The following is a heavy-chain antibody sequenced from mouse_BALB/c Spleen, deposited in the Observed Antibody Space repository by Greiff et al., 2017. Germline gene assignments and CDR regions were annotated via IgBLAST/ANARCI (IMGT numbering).Heavy chain of an antibody. CDR1: GYTFTSYW. Sequence: VQLQQPGAELVKPGASVKLSCKASGYTFTSYWMHWVKQRPGQGLEWIGEINPSNGRTNYNEKFKSKATLTVDKSSSTAYMQLSSLTSEDSAVYYCARWGWYFDVWGEGTTVTVSS. CDR3: ARWGWYFDV. J-gene: IGHJ1*01. CDR2: INPSNGRT. V-gene: IGHV1S81*02.